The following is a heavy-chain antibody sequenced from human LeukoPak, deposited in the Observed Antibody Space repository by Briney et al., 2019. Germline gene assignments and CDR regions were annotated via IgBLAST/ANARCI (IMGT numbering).Heavy chain of an antibody. Sequence: PGGSLRLSCAPSGFTFSNYGMHWVRQAPGGGLEWVALIWFDGSYQYYADSVKGRFTISRDNSKNTLTLQLNSLRAEDTAIYYCARFGTSSGTIIARNNWFDPWGQGTLVTVSS. CDR3: ARFGTSSGTIIARNNWFDP. V-gene: IGHV3-33*01. CDR2: IWFDGSYQ. J-gene: IGHJ5*02. CDR1: GFTFSNYG. D-gene: IGHD3-9*01.